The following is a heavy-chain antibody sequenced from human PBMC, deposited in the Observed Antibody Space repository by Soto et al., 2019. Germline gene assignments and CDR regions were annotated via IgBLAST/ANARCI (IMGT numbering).Heavy chain of an antibody. Sequence: PGGSLRLSCTPSGFIFRIFEMNWVRQAPGKGLEWISYISSNGETAYYADSVKGRFTVARDNARDSLYLQLDSLRAEDTAVYYWVRGYYYNTSGYFSDFDYWGQGALVTVSS. CDR3: VRGYYYNTSGYFSDFDY. V-gene: IGHV3-48*03. D-gene: IGHD3-22*01. CDR1: GFIFRIFE. J-gene: IGHJ4*02. CDR2: ISSNGETA.